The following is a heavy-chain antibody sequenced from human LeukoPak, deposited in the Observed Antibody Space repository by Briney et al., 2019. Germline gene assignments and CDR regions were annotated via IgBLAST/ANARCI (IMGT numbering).Heavy chain of an antibody. J-gene: IGHJ4*02. CDR2: IYYSGST. CDR1: GGSISSYY. D-gene: IGHD6-19*01. Sequence: SETLSLTCTVSGGSISSYYWSWIRQPPGKGLEWIGYIYYSGSTNYNPSLKSRVTISVDTSKNQFSLKLSSVTAADTAVYYCARDGSSGWHYFDYWGQGTLVTVSS. V-gene: IGHV4-59*01. CDR3: ARDGSSGWHYFDY.